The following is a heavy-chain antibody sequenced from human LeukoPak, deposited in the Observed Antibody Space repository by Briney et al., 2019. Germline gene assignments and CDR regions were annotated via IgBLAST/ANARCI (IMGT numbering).Heavy chain of an antibody. Sequence: GGSLRLSCAVSGSTLTEHAWSWVRQAPGEGLEWVSGIIDVGGTYYADSVKGRFTISRDNSKNTLYLQMNSLRAEDTAVYYCAVLRIHLCLSPRGGSGQDYWGQGTLVTVSS. CDR2: IIDVGGT. D-gene: IGHD5-18*01. CDR1: GSTLTEHA. V-gene: IGHV3-23*01. CDR3: AVLRIHLCLSPRGGSGQDY. J-gene: IGHJ4*02.